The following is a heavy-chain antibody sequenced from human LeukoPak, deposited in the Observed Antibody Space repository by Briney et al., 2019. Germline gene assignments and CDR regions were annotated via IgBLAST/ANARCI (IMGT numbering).Heavy chain of an antibody. Sequence: ASVKVSCKASGYTFTGYYMHWVRQAPGQGLEWMGWINPNSGGTNYAQKFQGRVTMTRDTSISTAYMELSRLRSGDTAVYYCARVSRVVVPAAISYWGQGTLVTVSS. CDR3: ARVSRVVVPAAISY. CDR1: GYTFTGYY. CDR2: INPNSGGT. V-gene: IGHV1-2*02. J-gene: IGHJ4*02. D-gene: IGHD2-2*01.